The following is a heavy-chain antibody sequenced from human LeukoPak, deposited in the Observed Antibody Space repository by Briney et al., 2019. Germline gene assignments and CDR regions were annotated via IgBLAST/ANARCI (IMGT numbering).Heavy chain of an antibody. V-gene: IGHV4-34*01. CDR2: INHSGST. J-gene: IGHJ4*02. CDR3: ARGLAVAGTNFDY. D-gene: IGHD6-19*01. Sequence: SETLSLTCAVYGGSFSGYYWSWIRQPPGKGLEWIGEINHSGSTNYNPSHKSRVTISVDTSKNQFSLKLSSVTAADTAVYYCARGLAVAGTNFDYWGQGTLVTVSS. CDR1: GGSFSGYY.